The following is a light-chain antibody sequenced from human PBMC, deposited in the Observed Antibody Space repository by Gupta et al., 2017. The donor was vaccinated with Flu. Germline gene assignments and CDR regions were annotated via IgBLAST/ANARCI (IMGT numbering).Light chain of an antibody. CDR3: QQYGSSPL. CDR1: QSVSSSY. J-gene: IGKJ3*01. V-gene: IGKV3-20*01. CDR2: GAS. Sequence: IELTQSPCTLSLSPGERATLSCRASQSVSSSYLGWYQQKPGQAPRLLIYGASSRATGIPDRFSGSGSGTDFTLTISRLEPEDFAVYYCQQYGSSPLFGPGTKVEIK.